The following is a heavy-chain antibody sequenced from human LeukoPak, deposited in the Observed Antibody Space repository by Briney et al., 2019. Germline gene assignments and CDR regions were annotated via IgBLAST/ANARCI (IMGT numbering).Heavy chain of an antibody. Sequence: PSETLSLTCAVYGGSFSGYYWSWTRQPPGKGLEWIGEINHSGSTNYNPSLKSRVTISVDTSKNQFSLKLSSVTAADTAVYYCARGKWYYYDSSGYIDYWGQGTLVTVSS. D-gene: IGHD3-22*01. J-gene: IGHJ4*02. V-gene: IGHV4-34*01. CDR3: ARGKWYYYDSSGYIDY. CDR2: INHSGST. CDR1: GGSFSGYY.